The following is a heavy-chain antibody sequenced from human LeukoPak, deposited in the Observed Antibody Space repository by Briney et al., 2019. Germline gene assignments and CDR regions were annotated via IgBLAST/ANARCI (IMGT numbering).Heavy chain of an antibody. CDR1: GGSIRSTNW. V-gene: IGHV4-4*02. J-gene: IGHJ4*02. CDR2: ISLSGQT. D-gene: IGHD1-26*01. Sequence: PSGTLSLTCGVSGGSIRSTNWWSWVRQPPGQGLEWIGEISLSGQTNFNPSPNGRVTMSLDESRNQLSLKLTSVTAADTAIYYCSRESGAFCPFGYWGQGTLVIVPP. CDR3: SRESGAFCPFGY.